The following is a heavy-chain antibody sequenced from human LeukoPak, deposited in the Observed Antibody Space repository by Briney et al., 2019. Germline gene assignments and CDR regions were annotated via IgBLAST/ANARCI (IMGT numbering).Heavy chain of an antibody. D-gene: IGHD3-22*01. CDR1: GGSISSGYY. J-gene: IGHJ4*02. V-gene: IGHV4-38-2*02. Sequence: SETLSLTCTVSGGSISSGYYWGWIRQPPGKGLEWIGSIYHSGSTYYNPSLKSRVTISVDTSKNQFSLKLSSVTAADTAVYYCARDSRPSPYYYDSSGYYSLHFDYWGQGTLVTVSS. CDR3: ARDSRPSPYYYDSSGYYSLHFDY. CDR2: IYHSGST.